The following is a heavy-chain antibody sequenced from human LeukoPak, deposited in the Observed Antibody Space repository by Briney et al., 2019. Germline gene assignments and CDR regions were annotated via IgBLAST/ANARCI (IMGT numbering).Heavy chain of an antibody. V-gene: IGHV3-48*02. CDR2: INSDSSVV. Sequence: GGSLRLSCAASGLPFSTCSMTWVRQGPGKGLEWLSYINSDSSVVRYADSVKGRFTISRDNAKNSLYLQMNSVREEDAAVYYCAGSVWANWFYYWGQGTLVTVSS. CDR1: GLPFSTCS. D-gene: IGHD1-1*01. CDR3: AGSVWANWFYY. J-gene: IGHJ4*02.